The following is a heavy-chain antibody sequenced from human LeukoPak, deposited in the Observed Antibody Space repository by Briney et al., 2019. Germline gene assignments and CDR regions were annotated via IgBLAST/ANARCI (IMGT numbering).Heavy chain of an antibody. CDR2: IYYSGST. CDR1: GGSISSGDYY. CDR3: ARVSRPDYGDYYFDY. D-gene: IGHD4-17*01. J-gene: IGHJ4*02. V-gene: IGHV4-30-4*01. Sequence: SQTLSLTCTVSGGSISSGDYYWSWIRQPPGKGLGWIGYIYYSGSTYYNPSLKSRVTISVDTSKNQFSLKLSSVTAADTAVYYCARVSRPDYGDYYFDYWGQGTLVTVSS.